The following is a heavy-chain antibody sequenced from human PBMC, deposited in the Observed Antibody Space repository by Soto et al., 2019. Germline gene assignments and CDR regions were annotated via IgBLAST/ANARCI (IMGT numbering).Heavy chain of an antibody. CDR1: GGTFSSYA. J-gene: IGHJ6*02. Sequence: QVQLVQSVAEVKKPGSSVKVSCKASGGTFSSYAISWVRQAPGQGLEWMGGIIPIFGTANYAQKFQGRVTITADESTSTAYMELSSLRSEDAAVYYCAAPYYYDSSGYHQYYYYGMDVWGQGTTVTVSS. CDR2: IIPIFGTA. V-gene: IGHV1-69*01. D-gene: IGHD3-22*01. CDR3: AAPYYYDSSGYHQYYYYGMDV.